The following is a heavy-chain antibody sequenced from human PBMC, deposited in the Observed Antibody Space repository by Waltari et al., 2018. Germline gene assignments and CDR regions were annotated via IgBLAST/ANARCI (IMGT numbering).Heavy chain of an antibody. CDR2: IYHRWSP. J-gene: IGHJ6*03. D-gene: IGHD2-15*01. CDR3: ARTGYCSGGSCYLGYYYYYMDV. Sequence: QLQLQESGPGLVKPSETLSLTCTVSGGSISSSSYYWGWIRQPPGKGLEWIGSIYHRWSPYYNPSLKSRVTISVDTSKNQFSLKLSSVTAADTAVYYCARTGYCSGGSCYLGYYYYYMDVWGKGTTVTVSS. V-gene: IGHV4-39*07. CDR1: GGSISSSSYY.